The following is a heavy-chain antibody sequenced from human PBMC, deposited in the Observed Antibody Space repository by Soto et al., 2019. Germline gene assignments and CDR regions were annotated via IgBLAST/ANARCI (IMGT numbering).Heavy chain of an antibody. CDR1: GFTFSSYS. V-gene: IGHV3-23*01. Sequence: GGSLRLSCAASGFTFSSYSMTWVRQAPGKGLEWVSTRGSGDDTHYADSVRGRFTISRDNSKNTLFLQMNSLKVEDTAVYYCAEGGWGSPVDYWGQGTLVTVSS. CDR2: RGSGDDT. CDR3: AEGGWGSPVDY. D-gene: IGHD3-16*01. J-gene: IGHJ4*02.